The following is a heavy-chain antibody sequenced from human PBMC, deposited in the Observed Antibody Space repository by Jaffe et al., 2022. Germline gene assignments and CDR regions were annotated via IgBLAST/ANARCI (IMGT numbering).Heavy chain of an antibody. V-gene: IGHV1-18*01. D-gene: IGHD6-13*01. CDR1: GYTFTSYG. Sequence: QVQLVQSGAEVKKPGASVKVSCKASGYTFTSYGISWVRQAPGQGLEWMGWISAYNGNTNYAQKLQGRVTMTTDTSTSTAYMELRSLRSDDTAVYYCARDHRFEGAAAGTWLDYWGQGTLVTVSS. J-gene: IGHJ4*02. CDR2: ISAYNGNT. CDR3: ARDHRFEGAAAGTWLDY.